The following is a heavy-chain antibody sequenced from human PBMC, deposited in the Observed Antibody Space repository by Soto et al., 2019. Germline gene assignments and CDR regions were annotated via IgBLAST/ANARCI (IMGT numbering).Heavy chain of an antibody. CDR1: GFAFNKFG. V-gene: IGHV3-30*18. J-gene: IGHJ4*02. D-gene: IGHD1-26*01. CDR2: ISYDGSYQ. Sequence: ESGGGVVQPGTSLRLSCEASGFAFNKFGMHWVRQAPGTGLEWVAFISYDGSYQYYADSVQGRLTITRDNSMNTLNMQLNSLRREDTAVYYCAKGGEVGGVLGDHWGQGTLVTVSS. CDR3: AKGGEVGGVLGDH.